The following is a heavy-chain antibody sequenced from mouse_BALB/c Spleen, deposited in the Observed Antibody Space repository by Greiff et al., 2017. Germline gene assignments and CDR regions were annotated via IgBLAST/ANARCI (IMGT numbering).Heavy chain of an antibody. D-gene: IGHD4-1*01. CDR2: IDPANGNT. Sequence: VQLQQSGAELVKPGASVKLSCTASGFNIKDTYMHWVKQRPEQGLEWIGRIDPANGNTKYDPKFQGKATITADTSSNTAYLQLSSLTSEDTAVYYCATASGTRYAMDYWGQGTSVTVSS. J-gene: IGHJ4*01. CDR1: GFNIKDTY. CDR3: ATASGTRYAMDY. V-gene: IGHV14-3*02.